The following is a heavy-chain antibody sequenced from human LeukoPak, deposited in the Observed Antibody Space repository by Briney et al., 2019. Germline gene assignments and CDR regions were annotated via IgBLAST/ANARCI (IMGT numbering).Heavy chain of an antibody. V-gene: IGHV4-34*01. D-gene: IGHD2-2*01. CDR2: INHSGST. CDR1: GGSFSGYY. Sequence: LETLSLTCAVYGGSFSGYYWSWIRQPPGKGLEWIGEINHSGSTNYNPSLKSRVTISVDTSKNQFSLKLSSVTAADTAVYYCARRRRGVVVPAAPFAPWGQGTLVTVSS. J-gene: IGHJ5*02. CDR3: ARRRRGVVVPAAPFAP.